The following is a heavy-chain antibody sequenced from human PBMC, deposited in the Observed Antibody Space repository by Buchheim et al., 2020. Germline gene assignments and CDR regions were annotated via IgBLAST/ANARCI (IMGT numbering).Heavy chain of an antibody. CDR2: ISGIGGST. Sequence: EVQLLESGGGLVQPGGSLRLSCAASGFTFSSYAMSWVRQAPGKGLEWVSAISGIGGSTYYADSVKGRFTISRDNSKNTLYLHMNSLGAEDAAVDYCAKDFLLSGSYFEFDYWGQGTL. V-gene: IGHV3-23*01. J-gene: IGHJ4*02. D-gene: IGHD1-26*01. CDR1: GFTFSSYA. CDR3: AKDFLLSGSYFEFDY.